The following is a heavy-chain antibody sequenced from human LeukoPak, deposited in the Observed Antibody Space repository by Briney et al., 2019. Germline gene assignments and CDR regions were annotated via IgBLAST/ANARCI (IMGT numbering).Heavy chain of an antibody. J-gene: IGHJ4*02. CDR2: ISAYNGNT. Sequence: GASAKVSCKASGYTFNNYGISWVRQAPGQGLEWMGRISAYNGNTYYAQGFQGRVTMTTDTPTNTAYMELRSLRSGDTAVYYCARDRYYFDSSDYYFFDYWGQGTLVTVSS. CDR1: GYTFNNYG. CDR3: ARDRYYFDSSDYYFFDY. D-gene: IGHD3-22*01. V-gene: IGHV1-18*01.